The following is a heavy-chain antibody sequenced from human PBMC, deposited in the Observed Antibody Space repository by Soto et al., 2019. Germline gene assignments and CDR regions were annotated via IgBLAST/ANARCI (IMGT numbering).Heavy chain of an antibody. CDR3: ARDTGPNGYNYYYFGMDV. Sequence: PGGSLRLSCAASGFPFSNYAMHWVRQAPGKGLEWVAVISYDGSDKYNANSVKGRFTISRDKSKNTLYLQMNSLRAEDTAVYYCARDTGPNGYNYYYFGMDVGGQGTTVTVSS. D-gene: IGHD5-18*01. CDR2: ISYDGSDK. J-gene: IGHJ6*02. CDR1: GFPFSNYA. V-gene: IGHV3-30-3*01.